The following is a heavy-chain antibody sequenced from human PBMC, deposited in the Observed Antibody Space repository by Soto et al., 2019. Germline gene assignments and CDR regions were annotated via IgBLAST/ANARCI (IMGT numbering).Heavy chain of an antibody. Sequence: QVQRGRSGAGVKKPGSSVKVSCKASGGTFSSYAISWGRQAPGQGLEWMGGIIPIFGTANYAEKFQGRVTITAEESRRTAYMELGSLRSGDTAVYYCAEGGAAMSFVGWFDPWGQGTLVTVSS. CDR1: GGTFSSYA. CDR3: AEGGAAMSFVGWFDP. CDR2: IIPIFGTA. D-gene: IGHD2-2*01. J-gene: IGHJ5*02. V-gene: IGHV1-69*12.